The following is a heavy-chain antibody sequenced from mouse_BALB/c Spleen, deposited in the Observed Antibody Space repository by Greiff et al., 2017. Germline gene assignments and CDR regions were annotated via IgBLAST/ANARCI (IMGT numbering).Heavy chain of an antibody. CDR1: GYTFTSYY. J-gene: IGHJ4*01. V-gene: IGHV1S81*02. D-gene: IGHD2-4*01. CDR3: TYMIKGAMDY. Sequence: VQLQQSGAELAKPGASVKMSCKASGYTFTSYYMYWVKQRPGQGLEWIGEINPSNGGTNFNEKFKSKATLTVDKSSSTAYMQLSSLTSEDSAVYYCTYMIKGAMDYWGQGTSVTVSS. CDR2: INPSNGGT.